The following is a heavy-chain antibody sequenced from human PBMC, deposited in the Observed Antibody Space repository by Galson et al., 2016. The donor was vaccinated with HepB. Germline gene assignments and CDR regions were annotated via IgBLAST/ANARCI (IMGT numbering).Heavy chain of an antibody. V-gene: IGHV3-30-3*01. CDR1: GFTFNDYW. D-gene: IGHD1-26*01. Sequence: SLRLSCAASGFTFNDYWMHWVRQAPGKGLEWVAGTDGTNKYYADSVKGRFTISRDDSKSTLYLQMDRLRAEDTAVYYCATDPIVGVPDYFDYWGQGTLVTVSS. J-gene: IGHJ4*02. CDR2: TDGTNK. CDR3: ATDPIVGVPDYFDY.